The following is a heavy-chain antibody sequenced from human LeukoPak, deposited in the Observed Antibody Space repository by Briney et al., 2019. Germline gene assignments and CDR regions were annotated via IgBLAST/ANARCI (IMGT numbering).Heavy chain of an antibody. CDR1: GFTFSGYG. Sequence: GGSLRLSCAASGFTFSGYGMHWVRQAPGKGLEWVAFIRYDGSNKYYADSVKGRFTISRDNSKNTLYLQMNSLRAEDTAVYYCAGLPAYYYDTSGFYFDYWGQGTLVTVSS. CDR2: IRYDGSNK. V-gene: IGHV3-30*02. J-gene: IGHJ4*02. CDR3: AGLPAYYYDTSGFYFDY. D-gene: IGHD3-22*01.